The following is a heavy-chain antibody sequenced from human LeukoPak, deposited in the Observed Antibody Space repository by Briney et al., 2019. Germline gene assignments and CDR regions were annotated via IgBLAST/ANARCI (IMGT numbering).Heavy chain of an antibody. J-gene: IGHJ3*02. D-gene: IGHD2-15*01. CDR3: AGVLGDIEGRSFDI. Sequence: PSETLSLTCAVYGGSFSGYYWSWIRQPAGKGLEWIGRIYTSGSTNYNPSLKSRVTISVDTSKNQFSLKLSSVTAADTAVYYCAGVLGDIEGRSFDIWGQGTMVTVSS. V-gene: IGHV4-59*10. CDR1: GGSFSGYY. CDR2: IYTSGST.